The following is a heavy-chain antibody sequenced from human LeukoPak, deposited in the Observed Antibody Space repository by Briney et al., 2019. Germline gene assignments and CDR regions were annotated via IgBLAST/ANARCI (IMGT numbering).Heavy chain of an antibody. Sequence: GGSLRLSCAASGFTFSSYGMHWVRQAPGKGLEWVAFIRYDGSNKYYADSVKGRFTISRDNSKDTLYLQMNSLRAEDTAVYYCAKLLYYYDSSGFPWGQGTLVTVSS. CDR3: AKLLYYYDSSGFP. CDR2: IRYDGSNK. V-gene: IGHV3-30*02. CDR1: GFTFSSYG. J-gene: IGHJ5*02. D-gene: IGHD3-22*01.